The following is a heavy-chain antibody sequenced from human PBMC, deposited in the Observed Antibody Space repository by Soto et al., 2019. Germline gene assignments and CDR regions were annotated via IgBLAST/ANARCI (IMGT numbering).Heavy chain of an antibody. D-gene: IGHD3-10*01. Sequence: SETLSLTCTVSGGSISSYYWSWIRQPPGKGLEWIGYIYYSGSTNYNPSLKSRVTISVDTSKNQFSPKLSSVTAADTAVYYCARGSPFGELLYHYYYYYGMDVWGQGTTVTSP. CDR1: GGSISSYY. J-gene: IGHJ6*02. CDR2: IYYSGST. CDR3: ARGSPFGELLYHYYYYYGMDV. V-gene: IGHV4-59*01.